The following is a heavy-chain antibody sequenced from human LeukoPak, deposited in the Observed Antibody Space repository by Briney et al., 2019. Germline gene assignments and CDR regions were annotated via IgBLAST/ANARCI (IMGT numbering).Heavy chain of an antibody. Sequence: SETLSLTCTVSGGSISSYYWSWIRQPPGKGLEWIGYIYYSGSTNYNPSLKSRVTISVDTSKNQFSLKLSSVTAADTAVYYCARDRYYYDSSGYTGGDWFDPWGQGTLVTVSS. V-gene: IGHV4-59*12. CDR2: IYYSGST. CDR3: ARDRYYYDSSGYTGGDWFDP. D-gene: IGHD3-22*01. CDR1: GGSISSYY. J-gene: IGHJ5*02.